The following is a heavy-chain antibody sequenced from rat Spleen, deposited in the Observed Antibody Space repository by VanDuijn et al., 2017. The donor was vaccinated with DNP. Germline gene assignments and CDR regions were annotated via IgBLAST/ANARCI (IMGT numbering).Heavy chain of an antibody. CDR1: GYSITSSYR. J-gene: IGHJ4*01. Sequence: EVQLQESGPGLVKPSQSLSLTCSVTGYSITSSYRWSWIRKFPGNKLEWMGSLNSAGSTNYNPSLKSRISITRDTSKNQFFLQVNSVTTEDTATYHCARWPGYNPPYAMDAWGQGTSVTVSS. CDR3: ARWPGYNPPYAMDA. CDR2: LNSAGST. D-gene: IGHD1-4*01. V-gene: IGHV3-3*01.